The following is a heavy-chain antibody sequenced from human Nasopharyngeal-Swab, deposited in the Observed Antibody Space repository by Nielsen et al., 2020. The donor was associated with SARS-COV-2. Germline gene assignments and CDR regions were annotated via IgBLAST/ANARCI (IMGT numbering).Heavy chain of an antibody. J-gene: IGHJ4*02. CDR1: GDSVSSNSAA. CDR2: TYYRSKWYN. Sequence: SETLSLTCAISGDSVSSNSAAWNWIRQSPSRGLEWLGRTYYRSKWYNDYAVSVKSRITINPDTSKNQFSLKLSSVTAADTAVYYCARVRPMIYSSGSNFDYWGQGTLVTVSS. V-gene: IGHV6-1*01. CDR3: ARVRPMIYSSGSNFDY. D-gene: IGHD6-19*01.